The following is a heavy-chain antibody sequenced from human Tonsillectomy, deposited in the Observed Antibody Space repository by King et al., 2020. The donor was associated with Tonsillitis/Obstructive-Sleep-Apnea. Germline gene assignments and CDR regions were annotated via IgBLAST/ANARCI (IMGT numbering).Heavy chain of an antibody. CDR3: KGAYGDYYSYYMDV. CDR2: INHSGST. Sequence: VQLQQWGAGLLKPSETLSLTCAVYGGSFSGYYWSWIRQPPGKGLEWIGEINHSGSTNYNPSLKSRVTISVDTSKNQFSLKLSSVTAADTAVYYCKGAYGDYYSYYMDVWGKGTTVTVSS. V-gene: IGHV4-34*01. D-gene: IGHD5-12*01. J-gene: IGHJ6*03. CDR1: GGSFSGYY.